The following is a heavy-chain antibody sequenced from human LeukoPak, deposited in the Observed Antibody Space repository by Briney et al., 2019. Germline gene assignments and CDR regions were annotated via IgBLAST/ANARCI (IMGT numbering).Heavy chain of an antibody. Sequence: SQTLSLTCAISGDSVSTNNVAWNWIRQSPSRGLEWLGRTYYRSKWYNDYAVSVKSRIINNPDTSKNQYSLQLNSVTPDDTAVYYCAREDLGAAYFDFWGQGTLVTVSS. D-gene: IGHD3-16*01. J-gene: IGHJ4*02. CDR3: AREDLGAAYFDF. CDR1: GDSVSTNNVA. CDR2: TYYRSKWYN. V-gene: IGHV6-1*01.